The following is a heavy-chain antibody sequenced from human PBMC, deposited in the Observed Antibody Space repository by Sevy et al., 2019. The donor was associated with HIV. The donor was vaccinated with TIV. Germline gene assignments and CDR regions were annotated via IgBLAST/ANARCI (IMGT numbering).Heavy chain of an antibody. Sequence: GGSLRLSCAVSGFSFDSYGMTWVRQAPGKGLEWVSGISGSGTRTYHADSVKGRFSISRDNSKNRLYLQMNSLRSEDTAIYCGAKGGGGHYDPDQIGYYFYYYNMDVWGKGTTVTVSS. V-gene: IGHV3-23*01. J-gene: IGHJ6*03. CDR2: ISGSGTRT. D-gene: IGHD3-22*01. CDR3: AKGGGGHYDPDQIGYYFYYYNMDV. CDR1: GFSFDSYG.